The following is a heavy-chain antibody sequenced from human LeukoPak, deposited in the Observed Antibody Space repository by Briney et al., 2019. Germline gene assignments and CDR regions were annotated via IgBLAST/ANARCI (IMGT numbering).Heavy chain of an antibody. Sequence: ASVKVSCKASGYAFISYGISWVRQAPGQGLEWMGWMNPYSGNTGFAQKLQGRVTMTRNTSISTAYMELSSLRSEDTAIYYCARTTTLPDYWGQGTLVTVSS. V-gene: IGHV1-8*01. CDR3: ARTTTLPDY. CDR2: MNPYSGNT. D-gene: IGHD1-1*01. J-gene: IGHJ4*02. CDR1: GYAFISYG.